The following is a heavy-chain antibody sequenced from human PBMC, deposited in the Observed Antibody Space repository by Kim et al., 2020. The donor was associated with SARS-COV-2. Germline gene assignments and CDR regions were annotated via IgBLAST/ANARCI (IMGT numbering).Heavy chain of an antibody. D-gene: IGHD2-2*01. CDR1: GGSISSSSYY. V-gene: IGHV4-39*07. J-gene: IGHJ5*02. Sequence: SETLSLTCTVSGGSISSSSYYWGWIRQPPGKGLEWIGSFYYSGSTYYNPSLKIRVTISVYTSKNQFSLKLSSVTAADTAVYYCARDQGYQLLSYNWFDPWGQGTLVTVSS. CDR3: ARDQGYQLLSYNWFDP. CDR2: FYYSGST.